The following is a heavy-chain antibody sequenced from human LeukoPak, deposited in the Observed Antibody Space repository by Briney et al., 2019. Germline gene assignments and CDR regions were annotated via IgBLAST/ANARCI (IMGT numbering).Heavy chain of an antibody. CDR2: ISGSGGST. D-gene: IGHD6-19*01. J-gene: IGHJ4*02. CDR1: GFTFSSYA. CDR3: AKDLWHSSGWFYFDY. V-gene: IGHV3-23*01. Sequence: PGGPLRPPRAASGFTFSSYAMRSARHPPGKRLEWVSTISGSGGSTYYADSVKGRFTISRDNSKNTLYLQMNSLRAEDTAVYYCAKDLWHSSGWFYFDYWGQGTLVTVSS.